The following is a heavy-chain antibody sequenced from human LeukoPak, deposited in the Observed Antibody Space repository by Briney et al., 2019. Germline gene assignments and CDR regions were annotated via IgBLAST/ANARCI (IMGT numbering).Heavy chain of an antibody. CDR1: GGTFSSYA. V-gene: IGHV1-69*04. CDR3: ARYDFWSGYDY. Sequence: GASVKVSCKASGGTFSSYAISWVRQAPGQGLEWMGRIIPILGIANYAQKFQGRVTITADKSTSTAYMELSSLRSEDTAVYYCARYDFWSGYDYWGQGTLVTVSS. D-gene: IGHD3-3*01. J-gene: IGHJ4*02. CDR2: IIPILGIA.